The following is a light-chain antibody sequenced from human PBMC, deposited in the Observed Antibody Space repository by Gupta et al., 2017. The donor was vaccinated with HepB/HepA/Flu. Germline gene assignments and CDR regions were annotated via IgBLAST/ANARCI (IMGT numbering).Light chain of an antibody. CDR1: NIGSKS. V-gene: IGLV3-21*03. CDR2: GVS. Sequence: SYVVTQRPSVSVAPGKTARITCGGNNIGSKSVHWYQQKPGQAPGVVVFGVSDRPSGITDRFSGSNSGNTATLTITRVPAEDEVFYYWIVWASTIALPVFGGGTKLTVL. J-gene: IGLJ2*01. CDR3: IVWASTIALPV.